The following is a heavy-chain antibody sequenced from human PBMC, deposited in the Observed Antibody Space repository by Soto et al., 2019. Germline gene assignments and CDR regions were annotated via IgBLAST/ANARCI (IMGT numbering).Heavy chain of an antibody. V-gene: IGHV1-69*01. CDR2: INPMFNST. CDR1: GGTFDHAA. CDR3: ARQIVAADY. D-gene: IGHD3-22*01. Sequence: QVQLVQSGAEVKKPGSSVKVSCEAPGGTFDHAAITWVRQAPGQGLEWVGGINPMFNSTHYAQKFQGRVTITADAVTSTAFMELRGLTSDDTAVYYCARQIVAADYWGQGPLLVVSS. J-gene: IGHJ4*02.